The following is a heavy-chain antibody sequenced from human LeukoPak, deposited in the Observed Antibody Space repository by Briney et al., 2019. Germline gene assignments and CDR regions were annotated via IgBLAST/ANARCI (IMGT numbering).Heavy chain of an antibody. CDR2: INPNSGGT. CDR3: ARVEGRRGY. J-gene: IGHJ4*02. Sequence: ASVKVSCKASGGTFSSYAISWVRQAPGQGLEWMGWINPNSGGTNYAQKFQGRVTMTRDTSISTAYMELSRLRSDDTAVYYCARVEGRRGYWGQGTLVTVSS. CDR1: GGTFSSYA. V-gene: IGHV1-2*02.